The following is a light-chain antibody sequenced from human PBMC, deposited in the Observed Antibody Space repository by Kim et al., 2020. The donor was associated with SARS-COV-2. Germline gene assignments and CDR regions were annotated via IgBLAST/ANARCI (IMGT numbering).Light chain of an antibody. CDR3: SSYTSSNWV. CDR1: SSDVGGYSY. CDR2: DVS. Sequence: PGQSITISCTGTSSDVGGYSYVSWYQQYSGKAPKLMIYDVSNRPSGVSNRFSGSKSGITASLTISGLQTEDEADYYCSSYTSSNWVFGGGTKLTVL. J-gene: IGLJ3*02. V-gene: IGLV2-14*04.